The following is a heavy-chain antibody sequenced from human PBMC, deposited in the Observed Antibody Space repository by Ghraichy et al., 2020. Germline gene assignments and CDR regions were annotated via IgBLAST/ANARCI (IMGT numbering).Heavy chain of an antibody. V-gene: IGHV4-34*01. CDR3: ARAEYRRWFGAEVNGGWEAYYGMDV. D-gene: IGHD3-10*01. Sequence: SETLSLTCAVYGGSFSGYYWSWIRQPPGKGLEWIGEINHSGSTNYNPSLKSRVTISVDTSKNQFSLKLSSVTAADTAVYYCARAEYRRWFGAEVNGGWEAYYGMDVWGQGTTVTVSS. J-gene: IGHJ6*02. CDR1: GGSFSGYY. CDR2: INHSGST.